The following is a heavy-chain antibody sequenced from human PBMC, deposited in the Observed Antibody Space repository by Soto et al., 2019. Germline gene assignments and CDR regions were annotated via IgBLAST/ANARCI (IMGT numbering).Heavy chain of an antibody. J-gene: IGHJ4*01. Sequence: QVHLVESGGGVVQPGGSLRLSCTASGFTFSSYGMHWVRQAPGRGLDWVTFISYDGSLKHYADYVKGRFIISRDNSKNTLDLEMNSLRPEDTAVYYCAKDLTSYTEEHYYFDYWGHGTLVTVSS. V-gene: IGHV3-30*18. CDR1: GFTFSSYG. D-gene: IGHD1-26*01. CDR2: ISYDGSLK. CDR3: AKDLTSYTEEHYYFDY.